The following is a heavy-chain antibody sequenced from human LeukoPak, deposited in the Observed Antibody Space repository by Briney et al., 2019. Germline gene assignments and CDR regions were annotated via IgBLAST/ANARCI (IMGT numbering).Heavy chain of an antibody. CDR2: IIPIFGTA. CDR1: GGTFSSYA. Sequence: SVKVSCKASGGTFSSYAISWVRQAPGQGLEWMGGIIPIFGTANYAQKFQGRVTITADESTSTAYMELSSLRSEDTAVYYCAAAARYGRGWSGVFDFGGKGTMVTVS. V-gene: IGHV1-69*13. D-gene: IGHD6-19*01. CDR3: AAAARYGRGWSGVFDF. J-gene: IGHJ3*01.